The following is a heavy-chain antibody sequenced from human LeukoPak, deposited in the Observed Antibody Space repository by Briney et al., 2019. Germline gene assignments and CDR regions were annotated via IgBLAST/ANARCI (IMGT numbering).Heavy chain of an antibody. D-gene: IGHD6-13*01. V-gene: IGHV4-59*01. CDR1: GDSISSYY. Sequence: SETLSLTCTVSGDSISSYYWSWIRQPPGKGLEWIGYSYHTGSTNYNPSLKSRVPISVDTSKNQFSLKLSSVTAGDTAVYYCATGYSSTWYYFDYWGQGTLVTVSS. J-gene: IGHJ4*02. CDR3: ATGYSSTWYYFDY. CDR2: SYHTGST.